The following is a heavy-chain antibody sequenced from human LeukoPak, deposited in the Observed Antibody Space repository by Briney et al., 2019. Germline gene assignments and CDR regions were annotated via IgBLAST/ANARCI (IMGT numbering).Heavy chain of an antibody. CDR1: GYSISSGYY. Sequence: SETLSLTCTVSGYSISSGYYWGWIRQPPGKGLEWIGSIYHSGSTYYNPSLKSRVTISVDTSKNQFSLKLSSVTAADTAVYYCARGRGLGSWSYLFDYWGQGTLVTVSS. CDR3: ARGRGLGSWSYLFDY. J-gene: IGHJ4*02. CDR2: IYHSGST. D-gene: IGHD3-10*01. V-gene: IGHV4-38-2*02.